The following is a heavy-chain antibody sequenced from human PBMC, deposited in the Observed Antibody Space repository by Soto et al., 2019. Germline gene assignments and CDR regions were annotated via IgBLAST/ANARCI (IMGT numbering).Heavy chain of an antibody. CDR3: ARENWLLLAFDI. CDR2: IKQDGSEK. CDR1: GFTFSSYW. Sequence: PGWSLRLSCAASGFTFSSYWMSWVRQAPGKGLEWVANIKQDGSEKYYVDSVKGRFTISRDNAKDSLYLQMNSLRAEDTAVYYCARENWLLLAFDIWGQGTMVTVSS. D-gene: IGHD3-22*01. V-gene: IGHV3-7*01. J-gene: IGHJ3*02.